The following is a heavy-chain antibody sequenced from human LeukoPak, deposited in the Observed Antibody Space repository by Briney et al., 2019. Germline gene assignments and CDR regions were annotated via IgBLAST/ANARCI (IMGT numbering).Heavy chain of an antibody. CDR2: IWYDGSNK. V-gene: IGHV3-33*01. CDR1: GFTFSSYG. J-gene: IGHJ4*02. D-gene: IGHD2-21*02. CDR3: ARDRLVVTAIGGFDC. Sequence: PGGSLRLSCAASGFTFSSYGMHWVRQAPGKGLEWVALIWYDGSNKDYADSVKGRFTISRDNSKNTLYLQMNSLGAEDTAVYYCARDRLVVTAIGGFDCWGQGTLVTVSS.